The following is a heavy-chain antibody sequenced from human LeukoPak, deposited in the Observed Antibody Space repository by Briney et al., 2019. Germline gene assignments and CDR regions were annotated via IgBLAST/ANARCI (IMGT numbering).Heavy chain of an antibody. V-gene: IGHV4-59*01. J-gene: IGHJ4*02. CDR1: GGSISIYY. D-gene: IGHD1-26*01. Sequence: PLETLSLTCTVSGGSISIYYWSWIRQPPGKGLEWIGYIYNSGSTNYNPSLQSRVTISVDTSKNQFSLKLNSVTAADTAIYYCVRDRELTYWGQGTLVTVSS. CDR3: VRDRELTY. CDR2: IYNSGST.